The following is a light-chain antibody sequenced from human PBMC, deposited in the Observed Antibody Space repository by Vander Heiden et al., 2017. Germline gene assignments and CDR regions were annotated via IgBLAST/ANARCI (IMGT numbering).Light chain of an antibody. CDR1: QSLLHSNGYNY. Sequence: DIVMTQSRLSLPVTPGEPASISCRSSQSLLHSNGYNYLDWYLQKPGQAPQLLIYLGSNRASWVNDSFSGSGHGTDFTLKISRVEAVDVGLYYSMQAPQNHPMYTFGQGTKLEIK. J-gene: IGKJ2*01. CDR3: MQAPQNHPMYT. V-gene: IGKV2-28*01. CDR2: LGS.